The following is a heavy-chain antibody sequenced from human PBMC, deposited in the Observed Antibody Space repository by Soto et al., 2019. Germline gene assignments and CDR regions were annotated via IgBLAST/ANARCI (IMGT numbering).Heavy chain of an antibody. CDR3: ATTGMGLTLYYYYHGMDV. Sequence: EVQLVESGGGLVQPGGSLGLSFAAVGFTVSTNNMPWVRQAQGKGLERASVMFYGGSTYYAASVKGRFTISRDDSKNTLYLQMNSLRAEDTAVYYCATTGMGLTLYYYYHGMDVWGQGTTVTVSS. V-gene: IGHV3-66*01. D-gene: IGHD1-26*01. J-gene: IGHJ6*02. CDR1: GFTVSTNN. CDR2: MFYGGST.